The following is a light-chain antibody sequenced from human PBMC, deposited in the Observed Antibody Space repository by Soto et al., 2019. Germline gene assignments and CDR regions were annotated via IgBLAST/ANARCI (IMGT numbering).Light chain of an antibody. CDR1: QSISSN. V-gene: IGKV3-15*01. J-gene: IGKJ1*01. Sequence: EIVITQSPATLSVSPGERATLSCRASQSISSNLAWYQQKPGQAHRLLIYGASTRATGIPARFRGSGSGTEFTLTIISLQSEDFAVYFCQHYQNWPTWTFGQGTQVEIK. CDR3: QHYQNWPTWT. CDR2: GAS.